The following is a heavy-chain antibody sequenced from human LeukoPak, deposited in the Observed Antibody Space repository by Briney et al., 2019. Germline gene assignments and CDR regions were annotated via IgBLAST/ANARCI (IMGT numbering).Heavy chain of an antibody. D-gene: IGHD6-19*01. J-gene: IGHJ6*03. Sequence: GGSLRLSCAASGFTFSSYWMSWVRQAPGKGLEWVANIKQGGSEKYYVDSVKGRFTIPRDNAKNPLSLHMNSLRADHTAVYYCASITTRSSGWFPYHYYYYMDVWGKGTTVTVSS. CDR2: IKQGGSEK. CDR3: ASITTRSSGWFPYHYYYYMDV. CDR1: GFTFSSYW. V-gene: IGHV3-7*01.